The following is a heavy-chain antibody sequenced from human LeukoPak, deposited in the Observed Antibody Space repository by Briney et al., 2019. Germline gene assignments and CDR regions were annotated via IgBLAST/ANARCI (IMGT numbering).Heavy chain of an antibody. CDR3: TTEGYSSGWYFDY. J-gene: IGHJ4*02. Sequence: GGSLRLSCTVSGFTLNNAWMSWVRQAPGKGLEWVGRIKRKTDGGTTDYAAPVKGRFTVSRDDSKNTLYLQMSSLITEDTGVYYCTTEGYSSGWYFDYWGQGILVTVSS. CDR2: IKRKTDGGTT. D-gene: IGHD6-19*01. CDR1: GFTLNNAW. V-gene: IGHV3-15*05.